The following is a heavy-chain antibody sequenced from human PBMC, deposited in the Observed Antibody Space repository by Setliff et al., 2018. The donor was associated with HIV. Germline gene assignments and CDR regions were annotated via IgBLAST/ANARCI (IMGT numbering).Heavy chain of an antibody. CDR2: IYSSGTK. D-gene: IGHD2-15*01. J-gene: IGHJ6*03. CDR1: GVTSGDYY. CDR3: ARGFCSGGFCHPNFYHYMDV. Sequence: ASETLSLTCTFSGVTSGDYYWTWIRQHPVKGPEWIGYIYSSGTKYYNPSLKSRLAISLDTSKNQFSLNLKSVTAADAAVYYCARGFCSGGFCHPNFYHYMDVWGKGTTVTVSS. V-gene: IGHV4-31*03.